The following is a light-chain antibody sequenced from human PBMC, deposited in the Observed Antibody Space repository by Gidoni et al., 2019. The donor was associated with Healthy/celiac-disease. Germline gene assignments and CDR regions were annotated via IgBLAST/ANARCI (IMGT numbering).Light chain of an antibody. CDR3: QQYGNLPLT. CDR1: QDISNY. J-gene: IGKJ4*01. V-gene: IGKV1-33*01. Sequence: DIQTTQSPSSLSASVGDRVTITCQASQDISNYLNWYQQKPGKAPKLLIYDASNLETGVPSRFSGSGSGTDFTFTISSLQPEDIATYYCQQYGNLPLTFGGGTKVEIK. CDR2: DAS.